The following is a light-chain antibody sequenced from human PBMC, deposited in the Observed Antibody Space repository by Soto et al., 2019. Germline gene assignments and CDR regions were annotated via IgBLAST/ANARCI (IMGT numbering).Light chain of an antibody. Sequence: QSTLTQPASVSGSPGQSITISCTGTSSDVGGYNYVSWYQHHPGKAPKLMIHEVSNRPSGVSNRFSGSKSGNTASLTISGLQAEDEADYYCGSYTSSGTLYVFGTGTKVTVL. V-gene: IGLV2-14*01. CDR3: GSYTSSGTLYV. J-gene: IGLJ1*01. CDR2: EVS. CDR1: SSDVGGYNY.